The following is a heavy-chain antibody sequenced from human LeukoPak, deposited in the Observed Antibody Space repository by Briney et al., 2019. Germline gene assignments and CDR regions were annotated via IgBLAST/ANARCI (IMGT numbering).Heavy chain of an antibody. CDR3: AKDDDWLRFEH. V-gene: IGHV3-7*03. Sequence: GGSLRLSCAASGFTFSTYWMSWVRQAPGKGLECLANIKQDGSEKYYVDSVKGRFTISRDNAKNSLYLQKNSLIAEDTAIYYCAKDDDWLRFEHWGRGTPVSVSS. D-gene: IGHD5-12*01. CDR1: GFTFSTYW. CDR2: IKQDGSEK. J-gene: IGHJ4*02.